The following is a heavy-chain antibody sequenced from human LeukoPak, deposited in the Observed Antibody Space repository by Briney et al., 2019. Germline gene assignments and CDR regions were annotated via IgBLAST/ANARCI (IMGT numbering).Heavy chain of an antibody. CDR3: ARAYYDSSTYYFDY. Sequence: APVKVSCKASGYTFTSYGISWVRQAPGQGLEWMGWISAYNGNTNYAQKLQGRVTMTTDTSTSTAYMELRSLRSDDTAVYYCARAYYDSSTYYFDYWGRGTLVTVSS. CDR1: GYTFTSYG. CDR2: ISAYNGNT. V-gene: IGHV1-18*01. D-gene: IGHD3-22*01. J-gene: IGHJ4*02.